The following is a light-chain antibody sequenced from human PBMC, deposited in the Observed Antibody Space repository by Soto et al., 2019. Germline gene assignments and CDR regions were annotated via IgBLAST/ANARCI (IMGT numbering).Light chain of an antibody. Sequence: EIVLTQSPGTLSLSPGERATLSCRASQSVSSNYLAWYQQKPGQAPRLLIFGASSRASGIPDRFSGSGSGTDFTLTIGRLEPEDFAVYYCQQYGRSPATFGQWTKVEIK. V-gene: IGKV3-20*01. CDR3: QQYGRSPAT. J-gene: IGKJ1*01. CDR2: GAS. CDR1: QSVSSNY.